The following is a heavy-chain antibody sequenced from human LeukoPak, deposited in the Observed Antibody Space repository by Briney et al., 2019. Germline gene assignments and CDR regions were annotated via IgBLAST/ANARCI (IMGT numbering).Heavy chain of an antibody. CDR3: ARNSCSGGSCYDNRGYFDY. Sequence: SETLSLTCSVSGDSLGIYKWSWIRQPPGKGLEWIGEIYHSGSTNYNPSLKSRVTISVDTSKTQFSLKLSSVTAADTAVYFCARNSCSGGSCYDNRGYFDYWGQGTLVTVSS. CDR1: GDSLGIYK. D-gene: IGHD2-15*01. J-gene: IGHJ4*02. V-gene: IGHV4-34*01. CDR2: IYHSGST.